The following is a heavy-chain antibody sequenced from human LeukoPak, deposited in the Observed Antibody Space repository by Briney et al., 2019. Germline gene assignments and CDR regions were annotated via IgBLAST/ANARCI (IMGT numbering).Heavy chain of an antibody. J-gene: IGHJ4*02. CDR1: GYTFTSYY. CDR2: INPSGGST. CDR3: ARDLNYYGSGRSLDY. V-gene: IGHV1-46*01. Sequence: ASVKVSCKASGYTFTSYYMHWVRQAPGQGLEWMGIINPSGGSTSYAQKFQGRVTMTRDTSTSTVYMELSSLRSEGTAVYYCARDLNYYGSGRSLDYWGQGTLVTVSS. D-gene: IGHD3-10*01.